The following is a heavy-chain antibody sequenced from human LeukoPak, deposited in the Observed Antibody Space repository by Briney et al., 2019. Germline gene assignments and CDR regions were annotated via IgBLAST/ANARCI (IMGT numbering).Heavy chain of an antibody. J-gene: IGHJ6*03. Sequence: GASVKVSCKASGYTFTSYDINWVRQATGQGLEWMGWMNPNSGNTGYAQKFQGRVIITRNTSISTAYMELSSLRSEDTAVYYCARGRWELTPYYYYYMDVWGKGTTVTVSS. CDR1: GYTFTSYD. CDR3: ARGRWELTPYYYYYMDV. D-gene: IGHD1-26*01. CDR2: MNPNSGNT. V-gene: IGHV1-8*03.